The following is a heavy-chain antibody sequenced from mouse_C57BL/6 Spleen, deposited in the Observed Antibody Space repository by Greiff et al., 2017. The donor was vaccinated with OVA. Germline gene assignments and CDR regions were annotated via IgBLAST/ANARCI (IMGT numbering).Heavy chain of an antibody. CDR3: ARIYWDGFDY. V-gene: IGHV5-17*01. CDR2: ISSGSSTI. CDR1: GFTFSDYG. D-gene: IGHD4-1*01. Sequence: EVKLVESGGGLVKPGGSLKLSCAASGFTFSDYGMHWVRQAPEKGLEWVAYISSGSSTIYYADTVKGRFTISRDNAKNTLFLQMTSLRSEDTAMYYCARIYWDGFDYWGQGTTLTVSS. J-gene: IGHJ2*01.